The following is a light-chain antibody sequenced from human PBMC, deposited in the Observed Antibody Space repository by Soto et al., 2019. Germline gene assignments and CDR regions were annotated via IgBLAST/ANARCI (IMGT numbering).Light chain of an antibody. CDR1: QSISSY. CDR2: EAS. Sequence: EIVLTQSPVTLSLSPGERATLSCGASQSISSYLAWYQQKPGQAPRLLIYEASNRATGIPARFSGSGSGTDFTLTISNLEPEDFAVYYCQQRTNWPLAFGGGTKVEIK. J-gene: IGKJ4*01. V-gene: IGKV3-11*01. CDR3: QQRTNWPLA.